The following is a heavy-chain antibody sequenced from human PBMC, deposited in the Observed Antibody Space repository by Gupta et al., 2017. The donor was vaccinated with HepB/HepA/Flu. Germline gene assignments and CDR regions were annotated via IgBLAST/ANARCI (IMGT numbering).Heavy chain of an antibody. J-gene: IGHJ3*02. V-gene: IGHV3-21*01. D-gene: IGHD2-21*02. CDR3: ARDSIFGGNSFPGDSFDI. CDR1: GFTFSSYS. CDR2: ISSSSSYI. Sequence: EVQLVESGGGLVKPGGSLRLSCAASGFTFSSYSMNWVRQAPGKGLEWVSSISSSSSYIYYADSVKGRVTISRDNAKNSLYRQMNSLRAEETAVYYCARDSIFGGNSFPGDSFDIWGQGTMVTVSS.